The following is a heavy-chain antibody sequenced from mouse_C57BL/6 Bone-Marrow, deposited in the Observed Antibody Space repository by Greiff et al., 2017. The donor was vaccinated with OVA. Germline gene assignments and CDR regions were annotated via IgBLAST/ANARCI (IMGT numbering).Heavy chain of an antibody. Sequence: DVMLVESGGGLVKPGGSLKLSCAASGFTFSSYTMSWVRQTPEKRLEWVATISGGGGNTYYPDSVKGRFTISRDNAKNTLYLQMSSLRSEDTALYYCARRNYYPYFDVWGTGTTVTVSS. V-gene: IGHV5-9*01. CDR1: GFTFSSYT. D-gene: IGHD1-1*01. CDR3: ARRNYYPYFDV. J-gene: IGHJ1*03. CDR2: ISGGGGNT.